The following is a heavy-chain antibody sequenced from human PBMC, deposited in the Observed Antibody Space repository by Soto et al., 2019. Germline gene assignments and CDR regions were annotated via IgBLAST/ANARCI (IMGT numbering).Heavy chain of an antibody. V-gene: IGHV4-39*01. CDR1: GGSISSSSYY. Sequence: PSETLSLTCTVSGGSISSSSYYWGWIRQPPGKGLEWIGSIYYSGSTYYNPSLKSRVTISVDTSKNQFSLKLSSVTAADTAVYYCARFVDIVVVPAVEEFRVFDYWGQGTLVTVSS. CDR2: IYYSGST. D-gene: IGHD2-2*01. J-gene: IGHJ4*02. CDR3: ARFVDIVVVPAVEEFRVFDY.